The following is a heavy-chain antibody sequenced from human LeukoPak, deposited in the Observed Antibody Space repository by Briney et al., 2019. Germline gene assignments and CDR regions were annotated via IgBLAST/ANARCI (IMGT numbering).Heavy chain of an antibody. CDR1: GYSVNSAYS. CDR2: LYSSGST. V-gene: IGHV4-38-2*02. J-gene: IGHJ4*02. D-gene: IGHD2-8*01. Sequence: PSETLSLTCTVSGYSVNSAYSWGWIRQSPGKGLEWIGSLYSSGSTYYNSALSGRVTISLDSSENQFSLRLTSVTAADMAVYFCAGVLYVVKGVRLDYWGQGILATVSS. CDR3: AGVLYVVKGVRLDY.